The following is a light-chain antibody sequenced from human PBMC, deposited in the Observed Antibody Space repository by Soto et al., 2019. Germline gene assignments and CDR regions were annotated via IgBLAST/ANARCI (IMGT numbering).Light chain of an antibody. CDR2: GAS. CDR1: QSVSSN. Sequence: EIVLTQSPVTLSLSPGERATLSCRASQSVSSNLAWYQQKPGQAPRLLIYGASTRATGIPARFSGSGSGTEFTLTISSLQSEDFAVYYCQQYNNWPPWTFGQGTKVDIK. V-gene: IGKV3-15*01. J-gene: IGKJ1*01. CDR3: QQYNNWPPWT.